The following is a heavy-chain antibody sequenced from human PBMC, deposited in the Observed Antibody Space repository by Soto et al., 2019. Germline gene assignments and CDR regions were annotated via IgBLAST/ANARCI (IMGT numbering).Heavy chain of an antibody. CDR2: IYYSGST. Sequence: SETLSLTCSVSGGSIISVGHYLTGIRQRPWKGLELIGYIYYSGSTDYNPSLKSRVTISVDRSKNQFSLNLSSVTAADTAIYYCARESGGYDSSTRYGLDVWGQGTTVTVSS. CDR1: GGSIISVGHY. V-gene: IGHV4-31*03. CDR3: ARESGGYDSSTRYGLDV. J-gene: IGHJ6*02. D-gene: IGHD6-25*01.